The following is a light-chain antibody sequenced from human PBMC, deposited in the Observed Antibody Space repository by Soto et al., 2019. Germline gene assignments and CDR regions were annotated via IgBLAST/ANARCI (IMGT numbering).Light chain of an antibody. V-gene: IGKV3-15*01. CDR1: QSVSSN. Sequence: EIVMTQSPATLSVSPGERATLSCRASQSVSSNLAWYQQKPGQAPRLLIYGASTRATGIPARVSGSGSGTEFTLTISSLQSEDFAVYYCLQYKNWPPITFGQGKRLEIK. CDR2: GAS. CDR3: LQYKNWPPIT. J-gene: IGKJ5*01.